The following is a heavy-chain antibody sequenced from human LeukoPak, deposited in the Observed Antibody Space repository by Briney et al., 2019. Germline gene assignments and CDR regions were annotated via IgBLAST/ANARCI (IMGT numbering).Heavy chain of an antibody. J-gene: IGHJ4*02. CDR3: AGHHPRNTVDF. D-gene: IGHD2/OR15-2a*01. CDR1: GGSISSYY. V-gene: IGHV4-59*08. Sequence: ASETLSLTCTVSGGSISSYYWSWIRQPPGKGLEWIAYISDIGSINYNPSLKSRVTISLDTSKNQFTLKLSSVTAADTAVYYCAGHHPRNTVDFWGQGTLVTVSS. CDR2: ISDIGSI.